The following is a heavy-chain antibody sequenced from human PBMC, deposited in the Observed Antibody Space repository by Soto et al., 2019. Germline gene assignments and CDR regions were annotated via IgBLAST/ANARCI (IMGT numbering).Heavy chain of an antibody. CDR3: AREGYCSSTSCYYYGMDV. V-gene: IGHV1-58*01. D-gene: IGHD2-2*01. Sequence: QMQLVQSGPEVKKPGTSVKVSCKASGFTFTSSAVQWVRQARGQRLEWIGWIVVGSGNTNYAQKFQERVTITRDMSTSTAYMELSSLRSEDTAVYYCAREGYCSSTSCYYYGMDVWGQGTTVTVSS. CDR1: GFTFTSSA. J-gene: IGHJ6*02. CDR2: IVVGSGNT.